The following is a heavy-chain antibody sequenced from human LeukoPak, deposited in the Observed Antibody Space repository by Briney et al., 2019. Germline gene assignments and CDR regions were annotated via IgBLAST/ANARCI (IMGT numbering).Heavy chain of an antibody. CDR2: INPNSGGT. J-gene: IGHJ4*02. D-gene: IGHD3-3*01. Sequence: ASVKVSCKVSGYTLTELSMHWVRQAPGQGLEWMGWINPNSGGTNYAQKFQGRVTMTRDTSISAAYMELSRLRSDDTAVYYCARGPSIFSDYWGQGTLVTVSS. CDR1: GYTLTELS. CDR3: ARGPSIFSDY. V-gene: IGHV1-2*02.